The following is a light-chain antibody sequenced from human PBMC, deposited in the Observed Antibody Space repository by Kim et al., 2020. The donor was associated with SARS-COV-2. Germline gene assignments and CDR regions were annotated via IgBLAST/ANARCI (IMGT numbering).Light chain of an antibody. Sequence: SASVGDRITITCRSSQDVASALAWFQQKPGKAPKLLIYAASSLQTGVPSRFSGSGSGTDFTLTISSLQPKDFATYYCQQGKSFPYTFGQGTKLEI. J-gene: IGKJ2*01. CDR1: QDVASA. CDR2: AAS. V-gene: IGKV1-12*02. CDR3: QQGKSFPYT.